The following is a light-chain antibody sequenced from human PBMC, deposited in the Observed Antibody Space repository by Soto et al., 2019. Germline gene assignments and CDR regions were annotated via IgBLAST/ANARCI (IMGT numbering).Light chain of an antibody. J-gene: IGLJ3*02. Sequence: QLVLTQSPSASASLGASVKVTCTLSSGYSNYAIAWHQQQPEKGPRYLMKLNSDGSHSKGDGIPDRFSGSSSGAERYLTISSLQSEDEADYYCQTWGTGTGVFGGGTKVTVL. CDR2: LNSDGSH. V-gene: IGLV4-69*01. CDR3: QTWGTGTGV. CDR1: SGYSNYA.